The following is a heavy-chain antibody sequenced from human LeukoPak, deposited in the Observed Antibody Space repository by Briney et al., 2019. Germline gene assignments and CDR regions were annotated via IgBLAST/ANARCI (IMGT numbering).Heavy chain of an antibody. CDR3: AREVRFGENY. Sequence: SETLSLTCTVSGGSISSSSYYWSWIRQPAGKGLEWIGRIYTSGSTNYNPSLKSRVTMSVDTSKNQFSLKLSSVTAADTAVYYCAREVRFGENYWGQGTLVTVSS. CDR2: IYTSGST. CDR1: GGSISSSSYY. J-gene: IGHJ4*02. D-gene: IGHD3-10*01. V-gene: IGHV4-61*02.